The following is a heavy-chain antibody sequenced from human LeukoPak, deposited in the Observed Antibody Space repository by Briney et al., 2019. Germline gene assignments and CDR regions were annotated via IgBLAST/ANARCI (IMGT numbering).Heavy chain of an antibody. Sequence: GESLKISCKGSGYSFTSYWISWVRQMPGKGLEWMGRIDPSDSYTNYSPSFQGHVTISADKSISTAYLQWSSLKASDTAMYYCARDIAAAGIIYYGMDVWGQGTLVTVSS. CDR3: ARDIAAAGIIYYGMDV. D-gene: IGHD6-13*01. V-gene: IGHV5-10-1*01. CDR2: IDPSDSYT. J-gene: IGHJ6*02. CDR1: GYSFTSYW.